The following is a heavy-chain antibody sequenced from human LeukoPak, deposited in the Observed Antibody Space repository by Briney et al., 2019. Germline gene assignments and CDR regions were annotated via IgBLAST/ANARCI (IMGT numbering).Heavy chain of an antibody. D-gene: IGHD3-10*01. Sequence: GGSLRLSCAASRFSLPNYNMVWVRQAPGKGLEWVSSIDSNSRYIYYADSVKGRFTITRDNAKKYLYLQMSGLRVEDTAMYYCASDGGLTYYYGSGRRSNFAHWGRGTLVTVSP. CDR3: ASDGGLTYYYGSGRRSNFAH. V-gene: IGHV3-21*01. J-gene: IGHJ4*02. CDR2: IDSNSRYI. CDR1: RFSLPNYN.